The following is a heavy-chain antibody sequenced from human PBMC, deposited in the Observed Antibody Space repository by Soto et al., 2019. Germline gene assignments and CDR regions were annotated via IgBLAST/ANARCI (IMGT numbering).Heavy chain of an antibody. CDR2: ISGSGGST. J-gene: IGHJ4*02. CDR1: GFTFSSYA. V-gene: IGHV3-23*01. CDR3: ARVGYSYGYHFDY. Sequence: PGGSLRLSCAASGFTFSSYAMSWVRQAPGKGLEWVSAISGSGGSTYYADSVKGRFTISRDNSKNTLYLQMNSLRAEDTAVYYCARVGYSYGYHFDYWGQGALVTVSS. D-gene: IGHD5-18*01.